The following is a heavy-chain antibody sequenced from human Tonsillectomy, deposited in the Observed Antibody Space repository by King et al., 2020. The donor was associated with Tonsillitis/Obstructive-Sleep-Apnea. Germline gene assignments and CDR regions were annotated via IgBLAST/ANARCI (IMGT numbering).Heavy chain of an antibody. CDR1: GGSIRNYY. V-gene: IGHV4-59*01. D-gene: IGHD3-3*01. CDR3: ARAQYDFWRIGYYYYYMDV. CDR2: IYSSGCT. J-gene: IGHJ6*03. Sequence: QLQESGPGLLKPSETLSLTCTVSGGSIRNYYWSWIRQPPGKGLEWIGFIYSSGCTNYNPSLKCRVTISVDMSKNQFSLKLTSVTAADTAVYYCARAQYDFWRIGYYYYYMDVWGKGTTVTVSS.